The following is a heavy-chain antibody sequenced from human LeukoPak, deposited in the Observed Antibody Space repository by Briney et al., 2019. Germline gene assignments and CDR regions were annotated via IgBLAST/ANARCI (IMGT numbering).Heavy chain of an antibody. Sequence: PGGSLRLSCAASGFTFSGFAMSWVRQTPGEGLEWVSGISGSGGGGGTYYADSLKGRFTISRDNSKNTLYLQMNSLRAEDTAIYYCAKLNGDEYYDSIGRTFDYWGQGTLVTVSS. D-gene: IGHD3-22*01. V-gene: IGHV3-23*01. CDR1: GFTFSGFA. J-gene: IGHJ4*02. CDR2: ISGSGGGGGT. CDR3: AKLNGDEYYDSIGRTFDY.